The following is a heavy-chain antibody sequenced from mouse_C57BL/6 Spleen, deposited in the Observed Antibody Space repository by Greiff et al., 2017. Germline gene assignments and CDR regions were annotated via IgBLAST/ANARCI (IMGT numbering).Heavy chain of an antibody. J-gene: IGHJ4*01. V-gene: IGHV1-64*01. Sequence: QVQLQQPGAELVKPGASVKLSCKASGYTFTSYWMHWVKQRPGQGLEWIGMIHPTSGSTNYNEKFKSKATLTVDKSSSTAYMQLSSLTSEDAAVYYCARRYYGSSYDYAMDYWGQGTSVTVSS. CDR2: IHPTSGST. D-gene: IGHD1-1*01. CDR1: GYTFTSYW. CDR3: ARRYYGSSYDYAMDY.